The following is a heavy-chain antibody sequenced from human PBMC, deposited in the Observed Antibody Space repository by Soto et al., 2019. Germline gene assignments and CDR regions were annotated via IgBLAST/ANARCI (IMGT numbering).Heavy chain of an antibody. Sequence: QVQLVQSGAEVKKPGASVKVSCKTSGVSFNNNGIGWVRQAPGHGLEWMGGVSPPFRTSNYARKFQGRISITADASTGKVDMELSSLTSEDTAQYYCARVLYYGSGSYSPYAMDVWGKGTTVTVSS. CDR1: GVSFNNNG. J-gene: IGHJ6*04. D-gene: IGHD3-10*01. CDR3: ARVLYYGSGSYSPYAMDV. CDR2: VSPPFRTS. V-gene: IGHV1-69*01.